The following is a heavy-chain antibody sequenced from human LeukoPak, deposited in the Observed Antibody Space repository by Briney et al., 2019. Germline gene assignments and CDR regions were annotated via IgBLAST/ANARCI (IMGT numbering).Heavy chain of an antibody. CDR3: ARGSSYYYY. V-gene: IGHV3-7*05. CDR2: IKPGGSEK. D-gene: IGHD3-22*01. Sequence: GGSLRLSCAASGFTVSSNYMSWVRQAPGKGLEWVANIKPGGSEKYYVDSVKGRFTISRDNAKDSLYLQMNSLRAEDTVVYYCARGSSYYYYWGQGTLVTVSS. J-gene: IGHJ4*02. CDR1: GFTVSSNY.